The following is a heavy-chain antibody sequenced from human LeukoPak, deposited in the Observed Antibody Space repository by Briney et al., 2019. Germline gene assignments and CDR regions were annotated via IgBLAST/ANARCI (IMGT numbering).Heavy chain of an antibody. CDR3: AGLVGRYSSGLYYYYFDY. CDR2: MYLSGTT. V-gene: IGHV4-4*02. Sequence: SETLSLTCTVSGDSINSLDLWSWVRPPPGKGLEWIGEMYLSGTTHSNPSVKSRVTISIDKSKNQFFLNLSSVAAADTAVYYCAGLVGRYSSGLYYYYFDYWGQGTLVTVSS. J-gene: IGHJ4*02. CDR1: GDSINSLDL. D-gene: IGHD3-22*01.